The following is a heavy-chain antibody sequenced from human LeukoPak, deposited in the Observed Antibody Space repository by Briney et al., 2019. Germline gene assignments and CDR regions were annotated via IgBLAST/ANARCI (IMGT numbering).Heavy chain of an antibody. J-gene: IGHJ4*02. V-gene: IGHV3-21*01. CDR1: GFTFSSYS. Sequence: GGSLRLSCAASGFTFSSYSMNWVRQAPGKGLEWVSSISSSSSYIYYADSVKGRFTISRDNAKNSLYLQMNSLGAEDTAVYYCARDVPNPHYDFWSGPFDYWGQGTLVTVSS. CDR2: ISSSSSYI. CDR3: ARDVPNPHYDFWSGPFDY. D-gene: IGHD3-3*01.